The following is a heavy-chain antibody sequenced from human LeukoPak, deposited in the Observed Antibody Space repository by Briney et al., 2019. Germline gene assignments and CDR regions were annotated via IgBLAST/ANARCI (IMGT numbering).Heavy chain of an antibody. V-gene: IGHV3-66*01. CDR1: GFTVSSNY. D-gene: IGHD6-19*01. CDR2: IYSGGST. Sequence: GGSLRLSCAASGFTVSSNYMSWVRQAPGKGLEWVSVIYSGGSTYYADSVKGRLTISRDNSKNTLYLQMNSLRAEDTAVYYCAASSGWYRDYFDYWGQGTLVTVSS. CDR3: AASSGWYRDYFDY. J-gene: IGHJ4*02.